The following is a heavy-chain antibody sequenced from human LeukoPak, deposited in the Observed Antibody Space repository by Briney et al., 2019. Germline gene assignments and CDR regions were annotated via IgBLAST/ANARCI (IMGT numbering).Heavy chain of an antibody. J-gene: IGHJ4*02. Sequence: SETLSLTCTVSGGSISSYYWSWIRQPPGKGLEWIGYIYYSGSTNYNPSLKSRVTISVDTSKNQFSLKLSSVTAADTAVYYCAREGPYRLPRGYFDYWGQGTLVTVSS. V-gene: IGHV4-59*12. CDR2: IYYSGST. CDR3: AREGPYRLPRGYFDY. D-gene: IGHD3-16*02. CDR1: GGSISSYY.